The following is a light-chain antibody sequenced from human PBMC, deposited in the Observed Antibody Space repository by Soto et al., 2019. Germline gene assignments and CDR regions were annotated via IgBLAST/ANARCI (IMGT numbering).Light chain of an antibody. CDR1: TSNIGTGYD. J-gene: IGLJ3*02. CDR3: QSYDISLSGWV. V-gene: IGLV1-40*01. Sequence: QLVLTQPPSVSGAPGQRVTISCTGSTSNIGTGYDVHWYQQLPGTAPKLLIYGNSKRPSGVPDRISGSKSGSSASLAITGLQADDEADYYCQSYDISLSGWVFGGGTKVTVL. CDR2: GNS.